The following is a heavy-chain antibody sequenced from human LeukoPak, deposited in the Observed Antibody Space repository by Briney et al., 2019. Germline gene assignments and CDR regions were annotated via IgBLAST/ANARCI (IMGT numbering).Heavy chain of an antibody. CDR1: AYTFTGYY. J-gene: IGHJ4*02. CDR2: INPNSGAA. Sequence: ASVKVSCKASAYTFTGYYMHWVRQAPGQGLEGMGWINPNSGAANIAQRFRDRVTMTRDTSLSTAYTELRWLRADDTALYYCARDSGGEQLASLFDSSGQGTLVTASS. D-gene: IGHD2-15*01. CDR3: ARDSGGEQLASLFDS. V-gene: IGHV1-2*02.